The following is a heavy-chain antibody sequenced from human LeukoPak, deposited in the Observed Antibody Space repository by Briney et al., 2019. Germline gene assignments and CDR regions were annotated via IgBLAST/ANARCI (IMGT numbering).Heavy chain of an antibody. CDR3: AKDRDGGNFFFDY. CDR2: IRRDGRDE. V-gene: IGHV3-30*02. Sequence: PGGSLRLSCAASGFTFNSYGMHWVRQAPGKGLEWVAFIRRDGRDEDYAAAVKGRFTVSRDNSRNRLYLQMNGLRPEDTALYYCAKDRDGGNFFFDYWDQGTLATVSS. CDR1: GFTFNSYG. J-gene: IGHJ4*02. D-gene: IGHD2-15*01.